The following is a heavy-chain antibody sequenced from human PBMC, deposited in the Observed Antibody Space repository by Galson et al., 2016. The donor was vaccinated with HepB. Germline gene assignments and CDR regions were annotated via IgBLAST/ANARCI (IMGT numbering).Heavy chain of an antibody. CDR1: GFTLGDYT. D-gene: IGHD2-15*01. J-gene: IGHJ4*02. CDR3: AGYCRDGSCSGQGSFDY. V-gene: IGHV3-23*01. Sequence: SLRLSCATFGFTLGDYTISWVRQAPGQGLEWVSGISGNTNYADSVKGRFTISRDISKSTVYLQMINLRAEDTAVYFCAGYCRDGSCSGQGSFDYWGQGTLVAVSS. CDR2: ISGNT.